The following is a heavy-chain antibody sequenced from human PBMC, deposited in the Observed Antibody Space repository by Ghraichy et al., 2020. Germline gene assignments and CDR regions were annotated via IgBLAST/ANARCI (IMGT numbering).Heavy chain of an antibody. CDR3: ARDTGNYGSGAYYNSYYYVMDV. D-gene: IGHD3-10*01. V-gene: IGHV3-30*02. CDR1: GFTFSKYG. CDR2: MRYDGTNK. Sequence: GGSLRLSCAASGFTFSKYGMHWVRQAPGKGLEWVAFMRYDGTNKKYADSVMGRFTISRDNSNNTLSLQMNSLKPEDTAVYHCARDTGNYGSGAYYNSYYYVMDVGGLGTTVTVSS. J-gene: IGHJ6*02.